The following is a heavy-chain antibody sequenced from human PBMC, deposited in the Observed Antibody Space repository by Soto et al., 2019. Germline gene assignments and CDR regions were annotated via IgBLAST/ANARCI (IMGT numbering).Heavy chain of an antibody. CDR1: GYTFTSYD. CDR2: VNPNSGNI. V-gene: IGHV1-8*01. CDR3: ARTTVYCSGGSGYLGFKYYCNYYMDV. J-gene: IGHJ6*03. Sequence: QVQLVQSGAEVKKPGASVKVSCKASGYTFTSYDINWVRQATGQGLEWMGWVNPNSGNIGYAEKFQGRVAMTMKTSISTAYMELSSLRFEDTAVYYCARTTVYCSGGSGYLGFKYYCNYYMDVWGKGTTVTVSS. D-gene: IGHD2-15*01.